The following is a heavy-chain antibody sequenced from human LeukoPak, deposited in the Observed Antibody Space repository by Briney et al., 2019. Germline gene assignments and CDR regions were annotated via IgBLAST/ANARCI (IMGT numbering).Heavy chain of an antibody. Sequence: GRSLRLSCAASGFIFSNHALHWVRQAPGKGLEWVALISYDGGIEHYADSVRGRFTISRDNSKSTVYLHMSSLRPEDTAIYYCARDTEPRFDHWGQGALVTVSS. J-gene: IGHJ4*02. V-gene: IGHV3-30*04. CDR3: ARDTEPRFDH. CDR1: GFIFSNHA. D-gene: IGHD4-11*01. CDR2: ISYDGGIE.